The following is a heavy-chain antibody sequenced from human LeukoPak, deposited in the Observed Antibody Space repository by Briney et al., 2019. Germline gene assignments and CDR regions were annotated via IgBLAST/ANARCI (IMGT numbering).Heavy chain of an antibody. Sequence: GASVKVSCKASGYTFTGYYMHWVRQAPGQGLEWMGWINPNSGGTNYAQKFQGWVTMTRDTSTSTVYMELSSLRSEDTAVYYCASRGPYEVADYWGQGTLVTVSS. J-gene: IGHJ4*02. D-gene: IGHD5-12*01. V-gene: IGHV1-2*04. CDR1: GYTFTGYY. CDR2: INPNSGGT. CDR3: ASRGPYEVADY.